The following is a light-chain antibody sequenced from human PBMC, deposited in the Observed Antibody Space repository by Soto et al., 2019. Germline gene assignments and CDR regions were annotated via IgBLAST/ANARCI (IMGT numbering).Light chain of an antibody. V-gene: IGKV1-5*01. CDR1: QSVSRW. Sequence: DIQMTQSPSTLSASVGDRVTITCRASQSVSRWLAGYQQKPGKAPNLLIFDVSSLESGVPSRFSGSGFGTEFTLSISSLQPDDFATYYCQQYSTYWTFGQGTKVELK. CDR3: QQYSTYWT. J-gene: IGKJ1*01. CDR2: DVS.